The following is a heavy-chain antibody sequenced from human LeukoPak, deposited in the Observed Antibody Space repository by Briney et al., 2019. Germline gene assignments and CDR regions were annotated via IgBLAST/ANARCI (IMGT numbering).Heavy chain of an antibody. D-gene: IGHD5-18*01. V-gene: IGHV4-59*01. Sequence: SETLSLACTVSGGSISSYYWSWIRQPPGKGLEWIGYIYYSGSTNYNPSLKSRATISVDTSKNQFSLKLSSVTAADTAVYYCARDRSYGFLDWFDPWGQGTLVTVSS. CDR2: IYYSGST. CDR3: ARDRSYGFLDWFDP. J-gene: IGHJ5*02. CDR1: GGSISSYY.